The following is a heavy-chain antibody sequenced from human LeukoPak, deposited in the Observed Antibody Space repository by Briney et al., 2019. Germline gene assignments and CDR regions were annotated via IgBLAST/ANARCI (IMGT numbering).Heavy chain of an antibody. CDR2: IYYSWST. CDR1: GGSISSSSYY. D-gene: IGHD6-13*01. CDR3: ARDRGGYSSSWAPNNWFDP. V-gene: IGHV4-39*07. J-gene: IGHJ5*02. Sequence: SETLSLTCTVSGGSISSSSYYWGWIRQPPGKGLEWIGSIYYSWSTYYNPSLKSRVTISVDTSKNQFSLKLSSVTAADTAVYYCARDRGGYSSSWAPNNWFDPWGQGTLVTVSS.